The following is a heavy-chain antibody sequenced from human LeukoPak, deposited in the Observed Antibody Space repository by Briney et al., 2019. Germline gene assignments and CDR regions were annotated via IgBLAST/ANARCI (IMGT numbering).Heavy chain of an antibody. CDR1: GFTFRSHD. V-gene: IGHV3-21*01. J-gene: IGHJ4*02. Sequence: PGGSLRLSCVASGFTFRSHDMSWVRQAPGKGLEWVSSISNTNSYIYYADSVKGRFTISRDNAKNSLYLQMNGLRADDTAVYYCARDKIFGVVIHDYWGQGTLVTVSS. D-gene: IGHD3-3*01. CDR3: ARDKIFGVVIHDY. CDR2: ISNTNSYI.